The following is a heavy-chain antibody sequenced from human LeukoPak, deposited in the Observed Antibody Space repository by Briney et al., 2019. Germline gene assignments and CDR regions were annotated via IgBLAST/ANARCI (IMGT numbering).Heavy chain of an antibody. CDR2: ISYDGSNK. CDR3: AKEYSSGSYFDY. Sequence: GGSLRLSCAASGFTFSSSGMHWVRQAPGKGLEWVAVISYDGSNKYYADSVKGRFTISRDNSKNTLYLQMNSLRAEDTAVYYCAKEYSSGSYFDYWGQGTLVTVSS. V-gene: IGHV3-30*18. J-gene: IGHJ4*02. D-gene: IGHD1-26*01. CDR1: GFTFSSSG.